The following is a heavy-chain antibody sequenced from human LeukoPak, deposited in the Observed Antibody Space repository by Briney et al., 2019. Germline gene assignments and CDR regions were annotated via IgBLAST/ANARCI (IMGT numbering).Heavy chain of an antibody. V-gene: IGHV4-59*08. D-gene: IGHD6-13*01. CDR3: ARLPGIAAV. Sequence: SETLSLTCTVSGGSTSRYYWSWIRQPPGKSLEWIGYIYDSGSTAYNPSFKSRVTISIDTSNNRFSLNLTSVTAADTAVYYCARLPGIAAVWGQGTLVIVSS. J-gene: IGHJ1*01. CDR1: GGSTSRYY. CDR2: IYDSGST.